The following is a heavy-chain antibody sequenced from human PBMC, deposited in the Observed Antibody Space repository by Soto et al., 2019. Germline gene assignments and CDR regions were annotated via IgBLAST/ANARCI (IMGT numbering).Heavy chain of an antibody. D-gene: IGHD3-10*01. CDR1: GFTFSSCW. CDR2: INSDGSTT. J-gene: IGHJ4*02. V-gene: IGHV3-74*01. CDR3: ARVGYGSGSYHFDY. Sequence: EVQLVESGGGLVPPGGSLRLSCAASGFTFSSCWMHWVRQAPGKGLVWVSRINSDGSTTSYTDSVKGRFTISRDNAKNTLYLQMNSLRAEDTAVYYCARVGYGSGSYHFDYWGQGTLVTVSS.